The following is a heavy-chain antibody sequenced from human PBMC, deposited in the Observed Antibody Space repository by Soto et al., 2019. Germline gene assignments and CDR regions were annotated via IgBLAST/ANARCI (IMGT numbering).Heavy chain of an antibody. J-gene: IGHJ6*03. V-gene: IGHV3-21*01. CDR3: ARDKVVPARDYYYCYMDV. Sequence: EVQLVESGGGLVKPGGSLRLSCAASGFTFSSYSMNWVRQAPGKGLEWVSSISSSSSYIYYADSVKGRFTISRDNAKNSLYLQMNSLRAEDTAVYYCARDKVVPARDYYYCYMDVWGKGTTVTVSS. CDR2: ISSSSSYI. D-gene: IGHD2-2*01. CDR1: GFTFSSYS.